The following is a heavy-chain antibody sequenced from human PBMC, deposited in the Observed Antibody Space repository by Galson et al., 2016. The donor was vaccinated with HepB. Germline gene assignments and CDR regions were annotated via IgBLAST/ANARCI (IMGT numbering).Heavy chain of an antibody. Sequence: SVKVSCKASGYTFTSYAMNWVRQAPGQGLEWMGWINTNTGDPTYAQGFTGRFVFSLDTSVSTAYLQISSLKAEDTAVYYCAREDAYSNSCPFDRWGQGTLVIVSS. CDR3: AREDAYSNSCPFDR. CDR1: GYTFTSYA. V-gene: IGHV7-4-1*02. D-gene: IGHD6-13*01. CDR2: INTNTGDP. J-gene: IGHJ4*02.